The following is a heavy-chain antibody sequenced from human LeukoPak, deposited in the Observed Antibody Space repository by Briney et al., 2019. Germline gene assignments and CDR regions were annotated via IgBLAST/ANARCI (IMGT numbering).Heavy chain of an antibody. J-gene: IGHJ4*02. V-gene: IGHV3-7*04. Sequence: GGSLRLSCAASGFMVSNSWMSWVRQAPGKGLEWVANIKQDGSEKYYVDSVKGRFTISRDNAKNSVYLQMNSLRGEDSAVYSCSRGGDTYDYWGQGNLVTVSS. CDR2: IKQDGSEK. D-gene: IGHD2-21*01. CDR3: SRGGDTYDY. CDR1: GFMVSNSW.